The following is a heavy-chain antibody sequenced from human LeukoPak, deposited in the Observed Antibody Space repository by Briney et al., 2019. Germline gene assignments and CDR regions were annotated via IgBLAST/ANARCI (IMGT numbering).Heavy chain of an antibody. D-gene: IGHD1-26*01. CDR1: GGSISSSNW. CDR3: ARSGATRGFSFWWFDP. J-gene: IGHJ5*02. CDR2: IYHSGST. V-gene: IGHV4-4*02. Sequence: SETLSLTCAVSGGSISSSNWWSWVRQPPGKGLEWIGEIYHSGSTNYNPSLKSRVTISVDKSKNQFSLKLSSVTAADTAVYYCARSGATRGFSFWWFDPWGQGTLVTVSS.